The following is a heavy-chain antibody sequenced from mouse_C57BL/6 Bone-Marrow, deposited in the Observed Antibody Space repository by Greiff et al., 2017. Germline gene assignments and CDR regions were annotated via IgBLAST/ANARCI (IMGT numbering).Heavy chain of an antibody. CDR3: ARGLYGSSYVPYY. Sequence: KLMESGGGLVKPGGSLKLSCAASGFTFSSFAMSWVRQTTEKRLEWVATISDGGSYTYYPDNVQGRFPISRDNAQNNLYLQMSHLKSEDTAMYYCARGLYGSSYVPYYWGQGTTLTVSS. V-gene: IGHV5-4*03. CDR2: ISDGGSYT. J-gene: IGHJ2*01. D-gene: IGHD1-1*01. CDR1: GFTFSSFA.